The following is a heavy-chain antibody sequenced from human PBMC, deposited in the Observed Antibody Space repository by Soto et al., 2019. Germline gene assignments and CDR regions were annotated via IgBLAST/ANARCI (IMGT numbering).Heavy chain of an antibody. D-gene: IGHD2-15*01. Sequence: GASVKVSCKASGFTFTNYGFSWLRQAPGQGLEWMGYISGNVGNTEYARKYQGRVTVTTDTATSTAYMELRSLISDDTAVYFCARDATLSAGGPFDMWGQGTMVTVSS. CDR1: GFTFTNYG. V-gene: IGHV1-18*01. CDR3: ARDATLSAGGPFDM. CDR2: ISGNVGNT. J-gene: IGHJ3*02.